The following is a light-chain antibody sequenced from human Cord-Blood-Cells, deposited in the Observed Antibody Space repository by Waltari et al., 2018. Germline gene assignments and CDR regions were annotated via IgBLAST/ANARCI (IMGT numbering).Light chain of an antibody. CDR3: QAWDSSTYV. CDR2: QDS. CDR1: KLGDNY. J-gene: IGLJ1*01. V-gene: IGLV3-1*01. Sequence: SYELTQPPSVSVSPGQTASIPCSGDKLGDNYACWYQQKPGQSPVLVIYQDSKLPSGIPERFSGSNSGNTATLTISGTQAMDEADYYCQAWDSSTYVFGTGTKVTVL.